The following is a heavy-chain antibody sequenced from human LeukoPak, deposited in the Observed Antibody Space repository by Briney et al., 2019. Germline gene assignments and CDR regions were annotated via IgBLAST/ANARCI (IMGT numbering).Heavy chain of an antibody. J-gene: IGHJ3*02. CDR3: ARDRGAAGDDAFDI. Sequence: QPGGSLRLSCAASGFTFSNYAMHWVRQAPGKGLEWVAVISYDGSNKYYADSVKGRFTISRDNSKNTLYLQMNSLRAEDTAVYYCARDRGAAGDDAFDIWGQGTMVTVSS. CDR2: ISYDGSNK. V-gene: IGHV3-30*04. CDR1: GFTFSNYA. D-gene: IGHD6-13*01.